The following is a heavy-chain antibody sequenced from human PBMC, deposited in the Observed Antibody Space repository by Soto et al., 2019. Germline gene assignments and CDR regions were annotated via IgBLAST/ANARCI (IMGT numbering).Heavy chain of an antibody. J-gene: IGHJ3*02. Sequence: EVQLVESGGGLVQPGGSLRLSCVASGFTFSSHWMHWVRQAPGKGLVWVSRIDSDGRSTTYADSVKGRFTISRDNAKNTLYLQMNSLRAEDTAVYYCARVRTTTVLTPRGRSAFDIWGQGTMVTVSS. D-gene: IGHD4-17*01. CDR2: IDSDGRST. CDR1: GFTFSSHW. CDR3: ARVRTTTVLTPRGRSAFDI. V-gene: IGHV3-74*01.